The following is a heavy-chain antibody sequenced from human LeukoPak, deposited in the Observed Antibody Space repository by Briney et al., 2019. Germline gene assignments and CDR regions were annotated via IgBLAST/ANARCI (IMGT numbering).Heavy chain of an antibody. V-gene: IGHV1-69*04. CDR1: GGTFSSYA. J-gene: IGHJ6*02. Sequence: VASVKVSCKASGGTFSSYAISWVRQAPGKGLEWMGRIIPIHGIANYAQRFQGRVTITADKSTSTVYMELSSLRSEDTAVYYCAREMKDTTMVKDYYYGMDVWGQGTTVTVSS. CDR3: AREMKDTTMVKDYYYGMDV. D-gene: IGHD5-18*01. CDR2: IIPIHGIA.